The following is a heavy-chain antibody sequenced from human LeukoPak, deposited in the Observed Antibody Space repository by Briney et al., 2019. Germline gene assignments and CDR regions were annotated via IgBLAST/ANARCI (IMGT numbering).Heavy chain of an antibody. D-gene: IGHD4-17*01. CDR2: IIPILGIA. J-gene: IGHJ5*02. V-gene: IGHV1-69*04. CDR1: GGTFSSYA. Sequence: ASVTVSCKASGGTFSSYAISWVRQAPGQGLEWMGRIIPILGIANYAQKFQGRVTITADKSTSTAYMELSSLRSEDTAVYYCARGVPVTRNWFDPWGQGTLVTVSS. CDR3: ARGVPVTRNWFDP.